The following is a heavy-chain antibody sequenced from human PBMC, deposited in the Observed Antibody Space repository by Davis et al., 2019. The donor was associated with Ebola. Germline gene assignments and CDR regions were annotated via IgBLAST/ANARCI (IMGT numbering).Heavy chain of an antibody. CDR1: GFTFSSYD. Sequence: GESLKISCAASGFTFSSYDMHWVRQATGKGLEWVSAIGTAGDTYYPGSVKGRFTISRDNSKNTLYLQMNSLRAEDTAVYYCARARYDFWSGYGMDVWGQGTTVTVSS. CDR2: IGTAGDT. CDR3: ARARYDFWSGYGMDV. J-gene: IGHJ6*02. V-gene: IGHV3-13*01. D-gene: IGHD3-3*01.